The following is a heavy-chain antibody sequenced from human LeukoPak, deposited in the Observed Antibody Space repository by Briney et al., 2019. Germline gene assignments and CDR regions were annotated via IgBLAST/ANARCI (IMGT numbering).Heavy chain of an antibody. D-gene: IGHD2-15*01. CDR3: AKSGRYCSGGSCYQEASLDY. Sequence: GGTLRLSCAASGFTFSSYGMSWVRQAPGKGLEWVSAISGGAASTNYADTVKGRFTISRDNSKNTLFLQMNSLRAEDTAIYYCAKSGRYCSGGSCYQEASLDYWGQGTLVTVSS. CDR1: GFTFSSYG. J-gene: IGHJ4*02. CDR2: ISGGAAST. V-gene: IGHV3-23*01.